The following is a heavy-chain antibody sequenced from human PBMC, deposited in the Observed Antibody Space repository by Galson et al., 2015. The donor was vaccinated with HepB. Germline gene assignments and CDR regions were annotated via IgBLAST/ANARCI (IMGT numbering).Heavy chain of an antibody. CDR3: AKDSQWLVRGGIGY. J-gene: IGHJ4*02. Sequence: SLRLSCAASGFTFNDYAMHWVRQAPGQGLEWVSGIGWDSGAIGHADSVKGRFSISRDNAKNSLYLQMNSLRPGDTAFYYCAKDSQWLVRGGIGYWGQGTLVTVSS. V-gene: IGHV3-9*01. D-gene: IGHD6-19*01. CDR2: IGWDSGAI. CDR1: GFTFNDYA.